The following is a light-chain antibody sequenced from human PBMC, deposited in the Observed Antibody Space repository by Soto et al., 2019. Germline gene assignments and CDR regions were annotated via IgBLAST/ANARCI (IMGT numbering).Light chain of an antibody. CDR2: QVS. CDR3: MHGKHWPLT. V-gene: IGKV2-30*01. Sequence: EVVMTQSPLSLPVTLGQPASISCRSSQSLVYTDGNTYLNWCQQRPGQSTRRLIYQVSNRDSGVTDRFSGSGSGTGFTLKISRVEAEDVGVYYCMHGKHWPLTFGGGTKVESK. CDR1: QSLVYTDGNTY. J-gene: IGKJ4*01.